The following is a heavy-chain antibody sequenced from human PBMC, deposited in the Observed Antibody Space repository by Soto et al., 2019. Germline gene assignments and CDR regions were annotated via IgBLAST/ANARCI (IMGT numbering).Heavy chain of an antibody. V-gene: IGHV1-18*01. J-gene: IGHJ4*02. CDR3: ARGPSITIVGATIGSDY. Sequence: ASVKVSCKASGYTFTSYGISWVRQAPGQGLEWMGWISAYNGNTNYAQKLQGRVTMTTDTSTSTAYTELRSLRSDDTAVYYCARGPSITIVGATIGSDYWGQGTLVTVSS. D-gene: IGHD1-26*01. CDR2: ISAYNGNT. CDR1: GYTFTSYG.